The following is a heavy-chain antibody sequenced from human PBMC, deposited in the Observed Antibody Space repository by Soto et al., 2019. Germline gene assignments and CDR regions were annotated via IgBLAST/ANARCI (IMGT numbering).Heavy chain of an antibody. CDR1: GFTFSSYA. Sequence: PGGSLRLSCAASGFTFSSYAMSWVRQAPGKGLEWVSAISGSGGSTYYADSVKGRFTISRDNSKNTLYLQMNSLRAEDTAVYYCAKVNDVDTAMVKVPSYYDSPKVPSYWGQGTLGTVS. V-gene: IGHV3-23*01. D-gene: IGHD5-18*01. CDR2: ISGSGGST. CDR3: AKVNDVDTAMVKVPSYYDSPKVPSY. J-gene: IGHJ4*02.